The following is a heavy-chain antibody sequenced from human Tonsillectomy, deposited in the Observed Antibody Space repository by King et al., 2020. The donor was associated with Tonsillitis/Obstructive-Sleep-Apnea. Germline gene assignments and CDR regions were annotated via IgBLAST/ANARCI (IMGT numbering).Heavy chain of an antibody. J-gene: IGHJ6*02. CDR1: GYTFTGYY. Sequence: QLVQSGAEVKKPGASVKVSCKASGYTFTGYYIHWVRQAPGQGLEWMGWINPNSGGTNYAQKFQGRVTMTRDTSISTANMALSSLTSDDTAVYYCARTYDRSPKYSDGMDVWGQGTTVTVS. CDR3: ARTYDRSPKYSDGMDV. V-gene: IGHV1-2*02. CDR2: INPNSGGT. D-gene: IGHD3-22*01.